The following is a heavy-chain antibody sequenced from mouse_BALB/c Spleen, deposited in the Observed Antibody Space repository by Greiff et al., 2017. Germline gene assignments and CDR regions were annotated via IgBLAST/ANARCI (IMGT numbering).Heavy chain of an antibody. Sequence: DVKLVESGGGLVQPGGSRKLSCAASGFTFSSFGMHWVRQAPEKGLEWVAYISSGSSTIYYADTVKGRFTISRDNPKNTLFLQMTSLRSEDTAMYYCARDYPYYFDYWGQGTTLTVSS. CDR3: ARDYPYYFDY. D-gene: IGHD5-5*01. J-gene: IGHJ2*01. V-gene: IGHV5-17*02. CDR1: GFTFSSFG. CDR2: ISSGSSTI.